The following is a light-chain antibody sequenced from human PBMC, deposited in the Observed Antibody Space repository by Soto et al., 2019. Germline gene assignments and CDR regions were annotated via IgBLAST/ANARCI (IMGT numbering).Light chain of an antibody. V-gene: IGLV2-14*01. CDR2: EVS. CDR1: SSDVGGYNY. Sequence: QSALTQPASASGSPGQSITISCTGTSSDVGGYNYVSWYQQHPGKAPKLMIYEVSNRPSGVSNRFSGSKSGNTASLTISGLQAEDEADYYCSSYTSSSIDYVFGTGTKLPVL. J-gene: IGLJ1*01. CDR3: SSYTSSSIDYV.